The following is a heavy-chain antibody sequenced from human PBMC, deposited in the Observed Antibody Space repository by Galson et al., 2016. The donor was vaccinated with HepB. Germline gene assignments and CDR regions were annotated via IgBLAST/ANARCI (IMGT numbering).Heavy chain of an antibody. D-gene: IGHD3-3*01. CDR2: ISHDGGNH. Sequence: SLRLSCAASGFTFSSHSMHWARQAPGKGLEWVAVISHDGGNHFYADSVKGRFTISRDNSKNTLYLQMNRLKPDDTAVYFCARGLRWSEFFKIYFYYGMDVWGQGTTVTVSS. CDR1: GFTFSSHS. J-gene: IGHJ6*02. V-gene: IGHV3-30*14. CDR3: ARGLRWSEFFKIYFYYGMDV.